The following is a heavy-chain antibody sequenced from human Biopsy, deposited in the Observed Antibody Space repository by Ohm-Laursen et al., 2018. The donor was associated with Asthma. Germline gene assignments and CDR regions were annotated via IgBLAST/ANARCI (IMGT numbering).Heavy chain of an antibody. CDR1: GFTFSSYG. J-gene: IGHJ6*02. V-gene: IGHV3-33*01. D-gene: IGHD6-13*01. Sequence: SLRLSCSASGFTFSSYGMHWVRQAPGKGLEWVAIMWYDGSNKYYADSVKGRFTISRDNSKNTLYLQMNSLRAEDTAVYYCARVGYSSSWYGDYYYGMDVWGQGTTVTVSS. CDR2: MWYDGSNK. CDR3: ARVGYSSSWYGDYYYGMDV.